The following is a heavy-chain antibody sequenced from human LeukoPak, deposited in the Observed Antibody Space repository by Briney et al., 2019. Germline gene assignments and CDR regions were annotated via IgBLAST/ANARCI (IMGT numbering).Heavy chain of an antibody. CDR3: ARGRGATVITNFDY. D-gene: IGHD4-23*01. J-gene: IGHJ4*02. V-gene: IGHV5-51*01. CDR1: GYTFTGYW. Sequence: GESLQIFCYSSGYTFTGYWIVWVRQMPGKGLVWMGFLSPGDSDTRYSPSFQGQVTMSADKSINTAYLQWGSLKASDTAMYYCARGRGATVITNFDYWGQGTLVTVSS. CDR2: LSPGDSDT.